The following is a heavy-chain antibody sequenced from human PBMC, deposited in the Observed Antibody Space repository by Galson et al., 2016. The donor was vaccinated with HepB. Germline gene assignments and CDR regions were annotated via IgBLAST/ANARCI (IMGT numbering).Heavy chain of an antibody. CDR3: ARPSRGTVFRAYYYYGLDV. V-gene: IGHV1-69*06. CDR2: IIPIFNKP. CDR1: GGSFSGYV. Sequence: SVKVSCKASGGSFSGYVISWVRQAPGHGLEWMGGIIPIFNKPHYARTFQGRVTFTADRSTSTASMALTSLTSDDTAVYYCARPSRGTVFRAYYYYGLDVWGPGTPVRVSS. D-gene: IGHD1-14*01. J-gene: IGHJ6*02.